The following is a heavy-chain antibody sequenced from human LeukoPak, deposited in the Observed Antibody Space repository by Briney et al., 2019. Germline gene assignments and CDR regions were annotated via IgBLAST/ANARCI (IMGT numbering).Heavy chain of an antibody. CDR2: MYYSGST. J-gene: IGHJ2*01. Sequence: PSETLSLTCTVSGGSISSGSYYWGWIRQPPGKGLEWIGSMYYSGSTYDSPSLKSRVTISVDTSKNQFSLKLSSVTAADTAVYYCARLAPDAYYDILTGRWYFDLWGRGTLVTVSS. CDR3: ARLAPDAYYDILTGRWYFDL. CDR1: GGSISSGSYY. V-gene: IGHV4-39*01. D-gene: IGHD3-9*01.